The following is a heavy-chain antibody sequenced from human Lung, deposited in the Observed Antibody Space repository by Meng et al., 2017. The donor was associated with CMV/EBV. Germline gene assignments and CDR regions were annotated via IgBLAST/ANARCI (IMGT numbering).Heavy chain of an antibody. J-gene: IGHJ4*02. D-gene: IGHD1-26*01. CDR2: IIPIFGTA. CDR1: GCTFSSYA. Sequence: SVXVSXKASGCTFSSYAISWVRQAPGQGLEWMGGIIPIFGTANYAQKFQGRVTITTDESSSTAYMELNRLRSEDTAAYYCARGGWWRGSHRLRVSLTFDYXGQGXLVTVSS. CDR3: ARGGWWRGSHRLRVSLTFDY. V-gene: IGHV1-69*05.